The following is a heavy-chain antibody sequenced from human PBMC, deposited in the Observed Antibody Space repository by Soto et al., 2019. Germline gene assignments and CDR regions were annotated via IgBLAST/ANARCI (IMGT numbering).Heavy chain of an antibody. CDR1: GFTFSSYN. Sequence: EVQLVESGGGLVKPGGSLRLSCAASGFTFSSYNMNWVRQAPGKGLEWVSSISSSSSYIYYADSVKGRFTISRDNAKNSLYLQMNSLRAEDTAVYYCPSTRRDGYNNYYYYYGMDVWGQGTTVTVSS. CDR2: ISSSSSYI. V-gene: IGHV3-21*01. CDR3: PSTRRDGYNNYYYYYGMDV. D-gene: IGHD5-12*01. J-gene: IGHJ6*02.